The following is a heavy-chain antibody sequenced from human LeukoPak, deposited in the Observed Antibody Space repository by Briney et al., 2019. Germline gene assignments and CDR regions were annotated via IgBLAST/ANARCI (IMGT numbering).Heavy chain of an antibody. CDR2: ISWNSGSI. D-gene: IGHD6-13*01. J-gene: IGHJ4*02. CDR3: AKVDEGWQQLVN. Sequence: GGSLRLSCAASGFAFDEYAMHWVRQAPGKGLEWVSGISWNSGSIGYADSVKGRFTISRDNAKNSLYLQMNSLRAEDTALYYCAKVDEGWQQLVNWGQGTLVTVSS. V-gene: IGHV3-9*01. CDR1: GFAFDEYA.